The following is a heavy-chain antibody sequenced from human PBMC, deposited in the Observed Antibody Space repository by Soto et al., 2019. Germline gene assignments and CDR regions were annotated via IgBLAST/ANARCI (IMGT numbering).Heavy chain of an antibody. CDR1: GFTFSSYS. D-gene: IGHD2-2*01. CDR2: ISSSSSTI. V-gene: IGHV3-48*01. J-gene: IGHJ6*03. Sequence: GGSLRLSCAASGFTFSSYSMNWVRQAPGKGLEWVSYISSSSSTIYYADSVKGRFTISRDNAKNSLYLQMNSLRAEDTAVYYCASSPTYCSSTSCLYYYYYYYMDVWGKGTTVTVSS. CDR3: ASSPTYCSSTSCLYYYYYYYMDV.